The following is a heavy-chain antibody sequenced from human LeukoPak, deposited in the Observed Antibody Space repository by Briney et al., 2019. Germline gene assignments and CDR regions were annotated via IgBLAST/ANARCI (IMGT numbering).Heavy chain of an antibody. D-gene: IGHD3-22*01. CDR1: GFTFDDYG. J-gene: IGHJ4*02. Sequence: VGSLRLSCAASGFTFDDYGMSWVRQAPGKGLEWVSGINWNGGSTGYADSVKGRFTISRDNAKNSLYLQMNSLRAEDTALYYCARAYYDSSGKTLDYWGQGTLVTVSS. CDR2: INWNGGST. V-gene: IGHV3-20*04. CDR3: ARAYYDSSGKTLDY.